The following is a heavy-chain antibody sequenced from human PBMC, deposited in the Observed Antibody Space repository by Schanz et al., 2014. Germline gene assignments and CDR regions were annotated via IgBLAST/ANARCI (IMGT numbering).Heavy chain of an antibody. D-gene: IGHD6-6*01. V-gene: IGHV1-18*01. CDR1: GYTFTSYG. Sequence: QVQLVQSGAEVKKPGASVKVSCKASGYTFTSYGINWVRQAPGQGLEWMGWINGYNGHTLYAQKFQGRVTVTTDTSTSTVYLELSSLRSDDTAVYYCARDQSPYTNSSDVRYFDYWGQGTLVTVSS. J-gene: IGHJ4*02. CDR3: ARDQSPYTNSSDVRYFDY. CDR2: INGYNGHT.